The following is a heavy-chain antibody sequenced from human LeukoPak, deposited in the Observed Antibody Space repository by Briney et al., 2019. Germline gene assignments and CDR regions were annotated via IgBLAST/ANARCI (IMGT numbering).Heavy chain of an antibody. J-gene: IGHJ1*01. D-gene: IGHD1-26*01. CDR2: ISGSGGST. CDR3: AKDPAVGGTAEYFQH. V-gene: IGHV3-23*01. CDR1: GFTFSSYA. Sequence: PGRALRLSCAASGFTFSSYAMTWVRQAPGKGLEWVSAISGSGGSTYYADSVKGRFTISRDNSQNTLYLQMNSLRAEDTAVYYCAKDPAVGGTAEYFQHWGQGTLVTVSS.